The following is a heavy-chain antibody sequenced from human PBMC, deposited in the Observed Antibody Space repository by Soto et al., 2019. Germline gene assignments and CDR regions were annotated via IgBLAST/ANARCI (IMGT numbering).Heavy chain of an antibody. V-gene: IGHV1-69*06. CDR2: IIPIFGTA. CDR1: GGTFSSYA. Sequence: SVKVSCKASGGTFSSYAISWVRQAPGQGLEWMGGIIPIFGTANYAQKFQGRVTITADKSTSTAYMELSSLRSEDTAVYYCARARQGYSYGSVEFDYWGQGTLVTVSS. J-gene: IGHJ4*02. D-gene: IGHD5-18*01. CDR3: ARARQGYSYGSVEFDY.